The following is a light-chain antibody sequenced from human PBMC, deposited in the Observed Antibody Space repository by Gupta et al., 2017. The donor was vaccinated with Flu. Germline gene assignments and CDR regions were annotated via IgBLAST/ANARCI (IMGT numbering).Light chain of an antibody. J-gene: IGKJ4*01. Sequence: DVVMTQSPLYLPVTRGQPASISCWSSQSLIYTNGDTYLNWFHQRSGQSPRRLISKVSKRDSGVPDRFSGSGSGTNFTLKISRVEAEDVGLYYCMQGTHWPLTFGGGTRV. CDR2: KVS. CDR3: MQGTHWPLT. CDR1: QSLIYTNGDTY. V-gene: IGKV2-30*01.